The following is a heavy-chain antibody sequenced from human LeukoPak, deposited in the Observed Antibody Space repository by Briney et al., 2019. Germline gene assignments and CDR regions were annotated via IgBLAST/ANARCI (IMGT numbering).Heavy chain of an antibody. V-gene: IGHV5-51*01. CDR1: GYSFTSYW. CDR2: IYPGDSDT. CDR3: ARRPSGYYDSSGYSGGDGAFDI. J-gene: IGHJ3*02. Sequence: GESLKISCKGSGYSFTSYWIGWVRQMPGKGLEWMGIIYPGDSDTRYSPSFQGQVTISADKSIRTAYLQWSSLKASDTAMYYCARRPSGYYDSSGYSGGDGAFDIWGQGTMVTVSS. D-gene: IGHD3-22*01.